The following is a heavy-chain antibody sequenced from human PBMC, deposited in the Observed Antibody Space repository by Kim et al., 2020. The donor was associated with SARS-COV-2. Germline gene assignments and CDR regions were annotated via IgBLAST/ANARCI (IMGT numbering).Heavy chain of an antibody. D-gene: IGHD6-13*01. CDR2: ISYDGSNK. J-gene: IGHJ6*01. V-gene: IGHV3-30*04. CDR3: ARELAAAAGTPYYYYYYG. CDR1: GFTFSSYA. Sequence: VGSLRLSCAASGFTFSSYAMHWVRQAPGKGLEWVAVISYDGSNKYYADSVKGRFTISRDNSKNTLYLQMNSMRAEDTAVYYCARELAAAAGTPYYYYYYG.